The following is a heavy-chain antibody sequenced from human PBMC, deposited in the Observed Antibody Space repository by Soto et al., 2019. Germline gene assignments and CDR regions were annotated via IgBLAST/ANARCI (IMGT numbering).Heavy chain of an antibody. V-gene: IGHV4-39*01. CDR2: IYYSGNT. Sequence: PSETLSLTCTVSGGSISSSSHHWAWIRQPPGKGLEWIGSIYYSGNTYHNPSLKSRVTISVDTSKNQFSLKLSSVTAADTAVYYCASLYYYDSSGYPPFDYWGQGTLVTVSS. CDR3: ASLYYYDSSGYPPFDY. CDR1: GGSISSSSHH. J-gene: IGHJ4*02. D-gene: IGHD3-22*01.